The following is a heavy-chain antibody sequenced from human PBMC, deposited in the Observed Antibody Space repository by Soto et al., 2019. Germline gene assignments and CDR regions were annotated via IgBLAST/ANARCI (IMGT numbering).Heavy chain of an antibody. CDR3: AREGQVPAAIYYYYYYMDV. CDR2: IIPILGIA. D-gene: IGHD2-2*01. CDR1: GGTFSSYT. V-gene: IGHV1-69*04. J-gene: IGHJ6*03. Sequence: SVKVSCKASGGTFSSYTISWVRQAPGQGLEWMGRIIPILGIANYAQKFQGRVTITADKSTSTAYMELSSLRSEDTAVYYCAREGQVPAAIYYYYYYMDVWGKGTTVTVSS.